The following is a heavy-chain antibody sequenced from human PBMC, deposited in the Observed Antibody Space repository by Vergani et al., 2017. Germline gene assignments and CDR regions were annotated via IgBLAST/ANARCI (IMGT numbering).Heavy chain of an antibody. CDR3: AKARDPNCKGGNCYSYYYGLDL. D-gene: IGHD2-15*01. J-gene: IGHJ6*02. CDR2: ISGSGGNT. CDR1: GFTFSSYA. Sequence: EQLLQSGGGLVQPGGSLRLSCGASGFTFSSYAMTWVRQAPGKGLEWVSAISGSGGNTFYTDSVKGRFTISRDNSKDTLYLQMNSLRVEDTAIYYCAKARDPNCKGGNCYSYYYGLDLWGQGTTVTVSS. V-gene: IGHV3-23*01.